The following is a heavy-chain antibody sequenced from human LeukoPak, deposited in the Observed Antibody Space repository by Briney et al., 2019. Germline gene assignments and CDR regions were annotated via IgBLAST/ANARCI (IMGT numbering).Heavy chain of an antibody. V-gene: IGHV4-61*09. CDR2: IYNSGST. J-gene: IGHJ5*02. CDR3: ARGHNNYPNYFDP. Sequence: PSETLSLTCTVSGGSISSGSHYWSWIRQPAEKGLEWIGHIYNSGSTNYNPSLESRVTISLDTSENQFSLKLTSVTAADTAVYYCARGHNNYPNYFDPWGQGTLVTVSS. D-gene: IGHD4-11*01. CDR1: GGSISSGSHY.